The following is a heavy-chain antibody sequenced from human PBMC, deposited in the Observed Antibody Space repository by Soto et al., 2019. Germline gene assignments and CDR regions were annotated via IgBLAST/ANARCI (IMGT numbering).Heavy chain of an antibody. Sequence: QVQLQESGPGLVKPSETLSLTCTVSGGSVSSDTHYWSWIRQPPGKRLEWIGFIYSSGSTNYNPSLKSRGTMSVDTSKNQFSLKLRSVIVADTAVYHCARFVRSCSGTTCYTRADVWGQGTTVPVSS. J-gene: IGHJ6*02. V-gene: IGHV4-61*01. CDR1: GGSVSSDTHY. D-gene: IGHD2-2*02. CDR2: IYSSGST. CDR3: ARFVRSCSGTTCYTRADV.